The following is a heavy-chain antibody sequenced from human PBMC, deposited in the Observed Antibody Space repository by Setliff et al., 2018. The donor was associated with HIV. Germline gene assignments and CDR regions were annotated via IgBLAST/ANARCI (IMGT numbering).Heavy chain of an antibody. J-gene: IGHJ4*02. CDR3: ARLGRAIDDGGSSLRLDF. V-gene: IGHV4-4*09. CDR1: GGSISGYY. D-gene: IGHD2-21*01. Sequence: SETLSLTCTVSGGSISGYYWSWIRQPPGKGLEWMGYIYSGGSTNYDPSLKSRVTISEDTSNTRFSLWLRSATAADTATYFCARLGRAIDDGGSSLRLDFWGQGMLVTVSS. CDR2: IYSGGST.